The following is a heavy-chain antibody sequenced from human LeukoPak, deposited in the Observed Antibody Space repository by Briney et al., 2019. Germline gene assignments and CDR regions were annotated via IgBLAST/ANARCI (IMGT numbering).Heavy chain of an antibody. D-gene: IGHD3-16*01. V-gene: IGHV1-69*04. CDR1: GGTFSSYT. CDR3: ARDRGTRLGGDY. J-gene: IGHJ4*02. CDR2: IIPILGIA. Sequence: ASVKVSCKASGGTFSSYTISWVRQAPGQGLEWMGRIIPILGIANYAQKFQGRVTITADKSTSTAYMELSSLRSDDTAVYYCARDRGTRLGGDYWGQGTLVTVPS.